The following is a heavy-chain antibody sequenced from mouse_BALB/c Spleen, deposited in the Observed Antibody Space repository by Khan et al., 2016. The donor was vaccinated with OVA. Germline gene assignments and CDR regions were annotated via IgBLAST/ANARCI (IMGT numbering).Heavy chain of an antibody. CDR2: VSTGGSYT. J-gene: IGHJ3*01. D-gene: IGHD1-1*01. CDR1: GFTFSTYG. CDR3: TRLAYYYDSEGFAY. V-gene: IGHV5-6*01. Sequence: EVELVESGGDLVKPGGSLKLSCTASGFTFSTYGMSWVRQAPDKRLEWVATVSTGGSYTYYPDSVKGRFTISRDNAKNTLYLQMSGLRSEDTAMFYCTRLAYYYDSEGFAYWGQGSLVNVGA.